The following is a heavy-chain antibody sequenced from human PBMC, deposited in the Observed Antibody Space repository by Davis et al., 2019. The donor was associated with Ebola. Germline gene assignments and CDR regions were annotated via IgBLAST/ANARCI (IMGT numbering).Heavy chain of an antibody. J-gene: IGHJ5*02. CDR2: VRSHGSDD. CDR1: GFTFNIFD. CDR3: ARDSASITIFGVAP. Sequence: GESLKISCAASGFTFNIFDMHWVRQAPGRGLEWVAFVRSHGSDDHYADSVKGRFTISRDNSKNTLYLQMNSLRPEDTAVYYCARDSASITIFGVAPLGQGTLVTVSS. V-gene: IGHV3-30*02. D-gene: IGHD3-3*01.